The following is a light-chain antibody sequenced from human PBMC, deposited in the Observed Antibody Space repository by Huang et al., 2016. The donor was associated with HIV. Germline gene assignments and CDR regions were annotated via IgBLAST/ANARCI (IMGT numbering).Light chain of an antibody. CDR2: AAS. CDR1: QGISSY. J-gene: IGKJ5*01. CDR3: QDLNSYPS. Sequence: IQLTQSPSSLSASVGDRVTITCRASQGISSYLAWYQQKPGKAPILLIYAASTLQSGVPSRFSGSGSGTDFTLTISSLQPEDFATYYCQDLNSYPSFGQGTRLEIK. V-gene: IGKV1-9*01.